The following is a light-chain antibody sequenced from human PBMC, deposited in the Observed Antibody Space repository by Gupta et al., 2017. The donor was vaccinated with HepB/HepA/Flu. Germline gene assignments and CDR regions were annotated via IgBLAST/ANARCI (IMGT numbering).Light chain of an antibody. CDR3: QQYGT. Sequence: DIQMTQSPSTLSASVGDTVTITCRASQSISSWLAWYQQKPGKAPKLLIYKASTLESGVPSRFSGGGSGTELTLTISSLQPDDFATYYCQQYGTFGQGTKVEI. CDR2: KAS. J-gene: IGKJ1*01. V-gene: IGKV1-5*03. CDR1: QSISSW.